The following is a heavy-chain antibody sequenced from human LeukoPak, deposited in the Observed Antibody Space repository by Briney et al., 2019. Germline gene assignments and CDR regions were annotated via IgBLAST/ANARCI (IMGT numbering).Heavy chain of an antibody. CDR3: ARVHDYVWGSYRLGGSWFDP. Sequence: SGTLSLTCAVSGGSISSSNWWSWVRQPPGKGLEWIGYIYYSGSTNYNPSLKSRVTISVDTSKNQFSLKLSSVTAADTAVYYCARVHDYVWGSYRLGGSWFDPWGQGTLVTVSS. D-gene: IGHD3-16*02. V-gene: IGHV4-4*02. CDR2: IYYSGST. CDR1: GGSISSSNW. J-gene: IGHJ5*02.